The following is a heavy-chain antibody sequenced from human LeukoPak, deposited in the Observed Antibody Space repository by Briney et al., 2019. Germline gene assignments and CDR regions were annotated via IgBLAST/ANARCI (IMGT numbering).Heavy chain of an antibody. Sequence: SVKVSCKASGGTFSSYAISWVRQAPGQGPEWMGRIIPILGIANYAQKFQGRVTITADKSTSTAYMELSSLRSEDTAVYYCARDAGDSSGYYYYWGQGTLVTVSS. CDR3: ARDAGDSSGYYYY. V-gene: IGHV1-69*04. CDR2: IIPILGIA. J-gene: IGHJ4*02. D-gene: IGHD3-22*01. CDR1: GGTFSSYA.